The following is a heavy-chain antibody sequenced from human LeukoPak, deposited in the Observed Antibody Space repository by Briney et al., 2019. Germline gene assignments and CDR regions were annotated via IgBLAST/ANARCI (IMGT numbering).Heavy chain of an antibody. J-gene: IGHJ5*02. CDR1: GGSISSYC. D-gene: IGHD6-19*01. Sequence: SETLSLTCTVSGGSISSYCWSWIRQPPGKGLEWIGYIYYSGSTNYNPSLKSRVTISVDTSKNQFSLKLSSVTAADTAVYYCARLRFASGWYNGWFDPWGQGTLVTVSS. CDR2: IYYSGST. V-gene: IGHV4-59*01. CDR3: ARLRFASGWYNGWFDP.